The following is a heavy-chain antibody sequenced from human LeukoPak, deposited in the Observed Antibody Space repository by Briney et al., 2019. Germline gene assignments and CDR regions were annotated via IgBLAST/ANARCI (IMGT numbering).Heavy chain of an antibody. V-gene: IGHV1-18*01. CDR2: ISAYNGNS. D-gene: IGHD1-7*01. J-gene: IGHJ6*03. Sequence: ASVKVSCKASGYTFTSYGISWVRQAPGQGLEWMGWISAYNGNSNYAQKFQGRVTITTDTSTSTAYMELRSLRSDDTAVYFCARSIQENYASYSFYYSYMDVWGKGTTVTVSS. CDR1: GYTFTSYG. CDR3: ARSIQENYASYSFYYSYMDV.